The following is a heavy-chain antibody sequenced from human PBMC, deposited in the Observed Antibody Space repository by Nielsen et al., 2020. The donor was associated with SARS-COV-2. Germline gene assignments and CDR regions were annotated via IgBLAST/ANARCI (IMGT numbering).Heavy chain of an antibody. CDR1: GLTFSSYG. CDR2: IWYDGSNK. D-gene: IGHD5-12*01. J-gene: IGHJ4*02. V-gene: IGHV3-33*01. Sequence: GGSLRPSCAASGLTFSSYGMHWVRQAPGKGLEWVAVIWYDGSNKYYADSVKGRFTISRDNSKNTLYLQMNSLRAEDTAVYYCARSYYDYYFDYWGQGTLVTVSS. CDR3: ARSYYDYYFDY.